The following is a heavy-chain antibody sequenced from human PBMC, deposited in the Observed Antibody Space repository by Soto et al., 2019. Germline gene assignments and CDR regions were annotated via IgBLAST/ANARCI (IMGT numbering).Heavy chain of an antibody. CDR3: AKGPHSESGYYCMDV. D-gene: IGHD3-10*01. CDR1: GFTLSTND. J-gene: IGHJ6*04. V-gene: IGHV3-13*01. CDR2: VSYAGDT. Sequence: QAGGSLRLSCAASGFTLSTNDMHWVRQGTGKGLEWVAAVSYAGDTYYPGSVKGRFTVSRESAKNSLYLQMNSLTAGDTAVYYCAKGPHSESGYYCMDVWGKGTTVTVSS.